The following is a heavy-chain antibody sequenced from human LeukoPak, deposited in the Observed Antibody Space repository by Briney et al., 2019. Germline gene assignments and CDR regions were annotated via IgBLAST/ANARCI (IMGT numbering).Heavy chain of an antibody. V-gene: IGHV3-7*01. CDR1: GFTFSNFW. Sequence: GGSLRLSCAASGFTFSNFWMSWVRQAPGKGLEWVATIRQDGSQKYYVDSVKGRFTISRDNAKNSLYLQMNSLRAEDTAVYYCARGTWATLYYYYMDVWGKGTTVTVSS. CDR2: IRQDGSQK. CDR3: ARGTWATLYYYYMDV. D-gene: IGHD5-24*01. J-gene: IGHJ6*03.